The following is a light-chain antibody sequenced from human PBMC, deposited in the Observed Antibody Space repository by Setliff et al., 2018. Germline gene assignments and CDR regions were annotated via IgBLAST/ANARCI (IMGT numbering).Light chain of an antibody. CDR1: SGHSSYA. Sequence: QSVLTQSPSASASLGASVKLTCTLSSGHSSYAIAWHQQQPEKGPRYLMKISSDGTHINGDGIPDRFSGSSSGTERYLTISSLQSADEADYYCSSYAGSNNFPYVFGTGTKVTVL. J-gene: IGLJ1*01. CDR3: SSYAGSNNFPYV. CDR2: ISSDGTH. V-gene: IGLV4-69*01.